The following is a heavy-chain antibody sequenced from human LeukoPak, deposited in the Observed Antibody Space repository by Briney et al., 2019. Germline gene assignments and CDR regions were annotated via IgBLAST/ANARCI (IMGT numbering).Heavy chain of an antibody. CDR3: AKDLASYSSSWYLDY. J-gene: IGHJ4*02. D-gene: IGHD6-13*01. Sequence: GGSLRLSCAASGFTFSSYAMSWVRQAPGKGLEWVSAISGSGGSTYYADSVKGRFTISRDNSKNTLYLQMNSLRAEDTAVYYCAKDLASYSSSWYLDYWGQGTLVTVSS. V-gene: IGHV3-23*01. CDR2: ISGSGGST. CDR1: GFTFSSYA.